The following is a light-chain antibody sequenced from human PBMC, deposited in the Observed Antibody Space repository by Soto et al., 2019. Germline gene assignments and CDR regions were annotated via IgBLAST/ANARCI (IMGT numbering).Light chain of an antibody. CDR1: SSNIGNNY. Sequence: QSVLTQPPSVSAAPGQKVTISCSGSSSNIGNNYVSWYQQLPGTAPKLLIYDNNKRPSGILDRFSGSKSGTSATLGITGLQTGDEADYYCGTWDSSLSARVFGGGTKLTVL. V-gene: IGLV1-51*01. J-gene: IGLJ2*01. CDR3: GTWDSSLSARV. CDR2: DNN.